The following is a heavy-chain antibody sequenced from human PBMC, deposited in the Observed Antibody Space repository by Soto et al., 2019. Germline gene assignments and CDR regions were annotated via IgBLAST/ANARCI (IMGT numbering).Heavy chain of an antibody. V-gene: IGHV3-23*01. J-gene: IGHJ4*02. CDR1: GFTFSSYA. CDR3: ASSPVVPAASGDY. Sequence: GESLKISCAASGFTFSSYAMSWVRQAPGKGLEWVSAISGSGGSTYYADSVKGRFTISRDNSKNTLYLQMNSLRAEDTAVYYCASSPVVPAASGDYWGQGTLVTVSS. D-gene: IGHD2-2*01. CDR2: ISGSGGST.